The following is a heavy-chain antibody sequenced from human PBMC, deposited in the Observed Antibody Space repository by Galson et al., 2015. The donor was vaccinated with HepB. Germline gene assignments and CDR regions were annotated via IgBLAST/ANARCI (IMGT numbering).Heavy chain of an antibody. V-gene: IGHV4-34*01. J-gene: IGHJ3*02. CDR1: GGSFSGYY. Sequence: LTCAVYGGSFSGYYWSWIRQSPGKGLEWIGEINHSGSTNYNPSLKSRVTISVDTSKNQFSLKLSSVTAADTAVYYCAAGGPYDAFDIWGQGTMVTVSS. CDR2: INHSGST. CDR3: AAGGPYDAFDI. D-gene: IGHD3-16*01.